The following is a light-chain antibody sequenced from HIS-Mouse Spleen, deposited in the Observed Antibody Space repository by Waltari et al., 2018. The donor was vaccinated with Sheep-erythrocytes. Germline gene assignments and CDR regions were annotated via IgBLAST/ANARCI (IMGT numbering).Light chain of an antibody. CDR3: CSYAGSSTPWV. CDR2: EGS. J-gene: IGLJ3*02. Sequence: QSALTQPASVSGPPGQSITISCTRTSSDVGSYNLVSWYQQHPGKAPQLMFYEGSKRPSGVSNRFSGSKSGNTASLTISGLQAEDEADYYCCSYAGSSTPWVFGGGTKLTVL. V-gene: IGLV2-23*01. CDR1: SSDVGSYNL.